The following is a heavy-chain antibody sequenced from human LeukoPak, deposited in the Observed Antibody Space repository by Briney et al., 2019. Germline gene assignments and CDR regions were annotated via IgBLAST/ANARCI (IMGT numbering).Heavy chain of an antibody. CDR1: GFTFSSYA. V-gene: IGHV3-30*04. CDR2: ISYDGSNK. J-gene: IGHJ5*02. Sequence: GGSLRLSCAASGFTFSSYAMHWVRQAPGKWLEWVAVISYDGSNKYYADSVKGRFTISRDNSKNTLYLQTNSLRAEDTAVYYCARSEYYYGSGSYDWFDPWGQGTLVTVSS. D-gene: IGHD3-10*01. CDR3: ARSEYYYGSGSYDWFDP.